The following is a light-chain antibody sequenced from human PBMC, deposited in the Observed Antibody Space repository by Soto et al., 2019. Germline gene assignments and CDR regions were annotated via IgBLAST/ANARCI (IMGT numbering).Light chain of an antibody. V-gene: IGKV1-39*01. CDR1: QSIRTY. J-gene: IGKJ1*01. CDR2: TAS. Sequence: DIQITQSPSSLPASVGDMVTLTCRASQSIRTYLNWYQQKKGKAPDLLIYTASSLESGVPSRLSGSGYGTDLTITISSLKTEDFATYLCQQSYSRPRTFGQGTKVDIK. CDR3: QQSYSRPRT.